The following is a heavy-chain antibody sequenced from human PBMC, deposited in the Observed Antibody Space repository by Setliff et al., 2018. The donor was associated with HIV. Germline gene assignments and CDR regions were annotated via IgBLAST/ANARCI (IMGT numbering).Heavy chain of an antibody. CDR3: ARAEMATIVAFDI. CDR1: GGSISSSNYY. V-gene: IGHV4-39*07. Sequence: PSETLSLTCAVSGGSISSSNYYWVWIRQPPGKGLEWIGSIYYSGSTYYNPSLKSRVTMSVDTSKNQFSLKLTSVTAADTAVYYCARAEMATIVAFDIWGQGTMVTVSS. D-gene: IGHD5-12*01. CDR2: IYYSGST. J-gene: IGHJ3*02.